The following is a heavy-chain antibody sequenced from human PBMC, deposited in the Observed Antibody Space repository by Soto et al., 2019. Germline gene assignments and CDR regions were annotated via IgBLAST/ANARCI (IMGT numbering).Heavy chain of an antibody. D-gene: IGHD4-17*01. CDR3: ASDWAPDGATVTPVRFAFDI. CDR2: IYYSGST. CDR1: GGSISSGGYY. J-gene: IGHJ3*02. V-gene: IGHV4-31*03. Sequence: QVQLQESGPGLVKPSQTLSLTCTVSGGSISSGGYYWSWIRQHPGKGLEWIGYIYYSGSTYYNPSLKSRVTLPVHTSKNQFSLKLSSVTAADTAVYYCASDWAPDGATVTPVRFAFDIWGQGKMLTVSS.